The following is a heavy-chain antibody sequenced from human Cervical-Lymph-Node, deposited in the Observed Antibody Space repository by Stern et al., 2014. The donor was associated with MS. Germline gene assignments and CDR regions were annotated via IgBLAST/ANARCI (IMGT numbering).Heavy chain of an antibody. CDR3: ARDPYGDYAPDC. Sequence: EMQLVESGGGLVQPGGSLRLSCAASGFTFSSYSMNWVRQTPGKGLEWLSYISSSGSPIYYADSVKGRFTISRDNVKNSLYLQMNNLRDGDTAVYYCARDPYGDYAPDCWGQGTLVTVSS. CDR2: ISSSGSPI. J-gene: IGHJ4*02. V-gene: IGHV3-48*02. D-gene: IGHD4-17*01. CDR1: GFTFSSYS.